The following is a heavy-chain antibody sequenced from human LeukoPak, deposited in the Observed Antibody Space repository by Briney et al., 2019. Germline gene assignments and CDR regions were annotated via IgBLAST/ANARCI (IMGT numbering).Heavy chain of an antibody. D-gene: IGHD4-11*01. V-gene: IGHV3-21*06. Sequence: TGGSLRLSCAASGFAFSSYSMNWVRQAPGKGLEWVSSISSSSSYIYYADSMKGRFTISRDNAKNSLYLQMNSLRAEDTAVYYCASLLPDYSNYVDYWGQGTLVTVSS. CDR1: GFAFSSYS. CDR3: ASLLPDYSNYVDY. CDR2: ISSSSSYI. J-gene: IGHJ4*02.